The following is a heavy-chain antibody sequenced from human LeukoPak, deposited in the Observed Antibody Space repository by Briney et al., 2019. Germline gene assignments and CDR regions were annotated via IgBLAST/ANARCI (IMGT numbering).Heavy chain of an antibody. CDR1: GYSFTTYW. CDR2: IYPGDSDT. CDR3: ARRGRRYYDSSGLGAFDI. Sequence: GESLKISRKGSGYSFTTYWIGWVRQMPGKGLEWMGIIYPGDSDTRYRPSFQGQVTISADKSISTAHLQWSSLKASDTVMYYCARRGRRYYDSSGLGAFDIWGQGTMVTVSS. J-gene: IGHJ3*02. D-gene: IGHD3-22*01. V-gene: IGHV5-51*01.